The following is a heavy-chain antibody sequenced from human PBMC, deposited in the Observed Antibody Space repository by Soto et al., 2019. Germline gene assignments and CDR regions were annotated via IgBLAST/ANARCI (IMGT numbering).Heavy chain of an antibody. CDR3: AKEGTAEWIHYYYPTDV. J-gene: IGHJ6*02. CDR1: GCNFSSFA. D-gene: IGHD5-18*01. V-gene: IGHV3-23*01. Sequence: PGGSLRLSCAGSGCNFSSFAMTWVRQAPGKELEWVSTISGSGGSRFYAASVKGRFTLTRDNSKDTVYLQMNSLRVADKAFYYCAKEGTAEWIHYYYPTDVWGRGTPVTVSS. CDR2: ISGSGGSR.